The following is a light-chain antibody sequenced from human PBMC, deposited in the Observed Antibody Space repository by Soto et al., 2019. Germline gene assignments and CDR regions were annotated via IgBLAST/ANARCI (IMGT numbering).Light chain of an antibody. CDR1: QSVSSY. Sequence: EIVLTQSPATLSLSPGERATLSCRASQSVSSYLAWYQQKPGQAPRLLIYDTSNRATGIPARFSGGGSGTDFTLTISRLEPEDFAVYYCQQRSNWPRTFGGGTKVEIK. V-gene: IGKV3-11*01. J-gene: IGKJ4*01. CDR3: QQRSNWPRT. CDR2: DTS.